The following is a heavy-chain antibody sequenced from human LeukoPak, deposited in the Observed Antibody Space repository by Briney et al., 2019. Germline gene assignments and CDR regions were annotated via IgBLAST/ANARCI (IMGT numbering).Heavy chain of an antibody. D-gene: IGHD5-24*01. J-gene: IGHJ4*02. CDR1: GGSFSGYY. CDR2: INPRGST. Sequence: SETLSLTCGVYGGSFSGYYWSWIRQPPGKGLEWIGEINPRGSTNYNPSLKSRVTLSADTSKNQFSLTLNSVTAADTAVYYCARRRLGYYFDYWGQGTLVTVSS. V-gene: IGHV4-34*01. CDR3: ARRRLGYYFDY.